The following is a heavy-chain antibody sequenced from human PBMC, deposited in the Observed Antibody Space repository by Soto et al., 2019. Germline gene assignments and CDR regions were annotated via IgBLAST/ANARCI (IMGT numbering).Heavy chain of an antibody. CDR2: ISAHNGNT. V-gene: IGHV1-18*01. CDR3: ARGRYGEY. CDR1: GYTFTSYG. J-gene: IGHJ4*02. D-gene: IGHD3-10*01. Sequence: QVHLVQSGAEVKKPGASVKVSCKASGYTFTSYGITWVRQAHGQGLEWMGWISAHNGNTDYAQKLQGRDIVTRATSTSTAYMQLRSMRSEEKDVSYCARGRYGEYWGQGALVTVSS.